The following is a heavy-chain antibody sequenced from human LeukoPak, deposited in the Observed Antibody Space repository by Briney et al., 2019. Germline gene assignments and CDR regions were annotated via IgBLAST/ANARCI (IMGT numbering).Heavy chain of an antibody. CDR3: AGVPGMRKLRYFDWLLFDP. CDR2: IIPIFGTA. D-gene: IGHD3-9*01. J-gene: IGHJ5*02. Sequence: GASVKVSCKASGGTFSSYAISWVRQAPGQGLEWMGGIIPIFGTANYAQKFQGRVTITADESTSTAYMELSSLRSEDTAVYYCAGVPGMRKLRYFDWLLFDPWGQGALVTVSS. V-gene: IGHV1-69*13. CDR1: GGTFSSYA.